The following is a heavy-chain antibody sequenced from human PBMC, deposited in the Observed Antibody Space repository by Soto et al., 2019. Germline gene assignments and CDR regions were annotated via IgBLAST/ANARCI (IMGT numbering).Heavy chain of an antibody. J-gene: IGHJ6*03. D-gene: IGHD3-3*01. CDR3: TRDVFFWSGYREYYYYYYMDV. Sequence: GGSLRLSCTASGFTFGDYAMSWFRQAPGKGLEWVGFIRSKAYGGTTEYAASVKGRFTISRDDSKSIAYLQMNSLKTEDTAVYYCTRDVFFWSGYREYYYYYYMDVWGKGTTVTVSS. V-gene: IGHV3-49*03. CDR2: IRSKAYGGTT. CDR1: GFTFGDYA.